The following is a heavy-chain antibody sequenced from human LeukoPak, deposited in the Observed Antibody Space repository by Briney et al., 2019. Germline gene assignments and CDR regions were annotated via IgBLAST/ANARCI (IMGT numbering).Heavy chain of an antibody. CDR2: IYHSGST. J-gene: IGHJ5*02. CDR1: GGSISSSNW. V-gene: IGHV4-4*02. CDR3: ARQSGVTPDSADFDP. Sequence: PSGTLSLTCAVSGGSISSSNWWSWVRQPPGKGLEWIGEIYHSGSTNYNPSLKSRVTLSVDKSKNQFSLKLSSVTAADTAVYYCARQSGVTPDSADFDPWGQGTLVTVSS. D-gene: IGHD4-23*01.